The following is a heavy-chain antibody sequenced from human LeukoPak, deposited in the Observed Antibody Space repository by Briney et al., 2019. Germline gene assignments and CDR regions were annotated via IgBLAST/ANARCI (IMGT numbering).Heavy chain of an antibody. CDR2: ISGSGGTT. V-gene: IGHV3-23*01. CDR1: GFTFSTYA. D-gene: IGHD6-19*01. J-gene: IGHJ6*02. Sequence: GGSLRLSCAASGFTFSTYAMSWVRQAPGKGLEWVSAISGSGGTTYYADSVKGRFTISRDNSKNTLYLQMNSLRAEDTAVYYCAKIAAVAASPYYYYGMDVWGQGTTVTVPS. CDR3: AKIAAVAASPYYYYGMDV.